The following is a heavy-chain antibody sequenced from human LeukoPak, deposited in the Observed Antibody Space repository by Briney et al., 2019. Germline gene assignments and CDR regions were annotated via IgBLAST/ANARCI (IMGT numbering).Heavy chain of an antibody. CDR3: ARLRELEHIDY. CDR1: GFSFSTYW. V-gene: IGHV3-7*02. CDR2: IKQDGSEK. D-gene: IGHD1/OR15-1a*01. Sequence: GGSLRLSCAASGFSFSTYWMSWVRQGPGKGLEWVANIKQDGSEKHYVDSVKGRFTISRDNAKNSLYLQMNSLRAEDTAVYYCARLRELEHIDYWGQGTLVTVSS. J-gene: IGHJ4*02.